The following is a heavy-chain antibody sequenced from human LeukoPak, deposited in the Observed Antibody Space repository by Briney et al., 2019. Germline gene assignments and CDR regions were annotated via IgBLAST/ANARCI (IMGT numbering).Heavy chain of an antibody. CDR1: GFSFSGDA. CDR3: AGAAGLGNYLIDY. J-gene: IGHJ4*02. Sequence: GGSLRLSCAASGFSFSGDAIHWVRQAPGKELEWVALIWSDGSQTKYAGSVKGRFTVSRDNSKNTAFLQMSGLTVEDTAVYYCAGAAGLGNYLIDYWGQGTLVTVSS. CDR2: IWSDGSQT. D-gene: IGHD3-16*01. V-gene: IGHV3-33*01.